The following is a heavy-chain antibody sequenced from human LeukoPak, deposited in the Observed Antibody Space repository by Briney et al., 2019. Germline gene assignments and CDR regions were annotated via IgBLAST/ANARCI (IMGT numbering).Heavy chain of an antibody. Sequence: GSLRLSCAASGFTFSSYAMSWVRQAPGKGLEWVSAISGSGGSTYYAASVKGRFTISRDNSKNTLYLQMNSLRAEDTAVYYCAKDISTVEMATMAEYWGQGTLVTVSS. V-gene: IGHV3-23*01. CDR2: ISGSGGST. D-gene: IGHD5-24*01. CDR1: GFTFSSYA. J-gene: IGHJ4*02. CDR3: AKDISTVEMATMAEY.